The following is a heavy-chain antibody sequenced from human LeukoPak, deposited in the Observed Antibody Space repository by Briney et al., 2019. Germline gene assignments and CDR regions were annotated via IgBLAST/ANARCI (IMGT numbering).Heavy chain of an antibody. D-gene: IGHD2-21*02. CDR2: ISTDGSSR. J-gene: IGHJ4*02. CDR1: GFTFSTYW. Sequence: GGSLRLSCAGSGFTFSTYWMHWVRQAPGKGLVWVSRISTDGSSRSYADSVKGRFTISRDHAKNTLFLQMDSLRAEDTAVYYCVRGTSRENGYGGDDPYWGQGTLVTVSS. CDR3: VRGTSRENGYGGDDPY. V-gene: IGHV3-74*01.